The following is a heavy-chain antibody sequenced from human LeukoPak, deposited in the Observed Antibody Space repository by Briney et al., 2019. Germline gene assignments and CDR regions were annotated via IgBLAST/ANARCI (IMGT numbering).Heavy chain of an antibody. J-gene: IGHJ6*03. Sequence: GGSLRLSCAASGFTLSSYGMHWVRQAPGKGLEWVAFIRYDGSNKYYADSVKGRFTISRDNSKNTLYLQMNSLRAEDTAVYYCAKMGYYYYYMDVWGKGTTVTISS. CDR2: IRYDGSNK. CDR1: GFTLSSYG. CDR3: AKMGYYYYYMDV. V-gene: IGHV3-30*02.